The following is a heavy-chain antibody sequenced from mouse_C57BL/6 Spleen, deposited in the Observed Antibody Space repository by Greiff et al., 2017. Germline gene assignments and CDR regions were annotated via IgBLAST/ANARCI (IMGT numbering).Heavy chain of an antibody. V-gene: IGHV1-20*01. CDR1: GYSFTGYF. CDR2: INPYNGDT. Sequence: EVQLQQSGPELVKPGDSVKISCKASGYSFTGYFMNWVMQSHGKSLEWIGRINPYNGDTFYNQKFKGKATLTVDKSSSTAHMELRSLTSEHAAVXYCAKEKSLYYGKEGDYFDYWGQGTTLTVSS. J-gene: IGHJ2*01. D-gene: IGHD2-1*01. CDR3: AKEKSLYYGKEGDYFDY.